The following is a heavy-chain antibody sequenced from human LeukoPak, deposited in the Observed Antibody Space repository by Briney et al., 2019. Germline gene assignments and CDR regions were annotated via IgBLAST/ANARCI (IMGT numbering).Heavy chain of an antibody. CDR2: INHSGST. Sequence: SETLSLTCAVYAGSFSGYYWSGIRQPPGKGLEWIGEINHSGSTNYNPSLKSRVTISVDTSKNQFSLKLSSVTAADTAVYYCARRSYSYGYWAFDIWGQGTMVTVSS. D-gene: IGHD5-18*01. V-gene: IGHV4-34*01. J-gene: IGHJ3*02. CDR1: AGSFSGYY. CDR3: ARRSYSYGYWAFDI.